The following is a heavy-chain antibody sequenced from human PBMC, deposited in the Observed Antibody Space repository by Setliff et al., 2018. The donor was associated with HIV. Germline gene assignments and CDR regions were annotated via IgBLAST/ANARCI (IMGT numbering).Heavy chain of an antibody. J-gene: IGHJ4*02. Sequence: GGSLRLSCVTSGFTFTNYAMTWVRQAPGEGLEYVSAISGSGGVTYYADSVKGRFTLSRDTSKDTLYLQMNSLRAEDTAVYYCARSASLHIATRPGFDFWGQGTLVTVSS. CDR3: ARSASLHIATRPGFDF. V-gene: IGHV3-23*01. CDR2: ISGSGGVT. CDR1: GFTFTNYA. D-gene: IGHD6-6*01.